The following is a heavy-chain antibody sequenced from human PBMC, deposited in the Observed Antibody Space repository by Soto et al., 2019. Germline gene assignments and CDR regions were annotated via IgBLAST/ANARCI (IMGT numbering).Heavy chain of an antibody. CDR2: ISASGGST. D-gene: IGHD6-13*01. CDR3: ASAAAGTWGYNWFDP. Sequence: GGSLRLSCAASGFTFSTYAMTLVRQAPGKGLEWVSAISASGGSTYYADSVKGRFTISRDNSKNTLYLQMNSLRAEDTAVYYYASAAAGTWGYNWFDPWGQGTLVTVSS. J-gene: IGHJ5*02. CDR1: GFTFSTYA. V-gene: IGHV3-23*01.